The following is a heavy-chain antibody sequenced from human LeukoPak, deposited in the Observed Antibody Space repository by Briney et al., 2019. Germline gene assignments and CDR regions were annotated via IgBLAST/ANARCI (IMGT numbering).Heavy chain of an antibody. Sequence: PGGSLRLSCAASGFTFNDYAMHWVRQAPGKGLVWVSRVNSDGSSTNYADSVEGRFTVSRDNAKNTLFLQMNSLRVEDTALYYCVSGDYGNYWGQGTLVTVSS. J-gene: IGHJ4*02. V-gene: IGHV3-74*01. CDR3: VSGDYGNY. D-gene: IGHD4-17*01. CDR1: GFTFNDYA. CDR2: VNSDGSST.